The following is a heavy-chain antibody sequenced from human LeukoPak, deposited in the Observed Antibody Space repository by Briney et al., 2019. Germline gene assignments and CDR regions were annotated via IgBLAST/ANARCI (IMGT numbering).Heavy chain of an antibody. CDR1: GGSFSGYY. CDR3: ARHREGYSSGWADY. D-gene: IGHD6-19*01. Sequence: SETLSLTCAVYGGSFSGYYWSWIRQPPGKGLEWIGEINHSGSTNYNPSLKSRVTISVDTSKNQFSLKLSSVTAADTAVYYCARHREGYSSGWADYWGQGTLVTVPS. J-gene: IGHJ4*02. V-gene: IGHV4-34*01. CDR2: INHSGST.